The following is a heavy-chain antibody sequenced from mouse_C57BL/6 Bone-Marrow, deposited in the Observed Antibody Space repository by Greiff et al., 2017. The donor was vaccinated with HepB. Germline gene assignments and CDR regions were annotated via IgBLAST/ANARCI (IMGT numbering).Heavy chain of an antibody. V-gene: IGHV14-4*01. J-gene: IGHJ2*01. D-gene: IGHD1-1*02. CDR2: IDPENGDT. Sequence: VQLQQSGAELVRPGASVKLSCTASGFNIKDDYMHWVKQRPEQGLEWIGWIDPENGDTEYASKFQGKATITADTSSNTAYLQLSSLTSEDTAVYYCTTMGGSYFDYWGQGTTLTVSS. CDR1: GFNIKDDY. CDR3: TTMGGSYFDY.